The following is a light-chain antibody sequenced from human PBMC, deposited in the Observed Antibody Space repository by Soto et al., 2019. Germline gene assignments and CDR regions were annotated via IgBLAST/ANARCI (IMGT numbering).Light chain of an antibody. J-gene: IGLJ1*01. CDR1: SSDVGGYNY. Sequence: QSALTQPPSASGSPGQSVAISCTGTSSDVGGYNYVSWYQQHPGKAPKLMIYEVNKRPSGVPDRFSGYKSGNTASLTVSGLQAEDEDDYYCSSYAGSSNVFRTATKVTVL. V-gene: IGLV2-8*01. CDR3: SSYAGSSNV. CDR2: EVN.